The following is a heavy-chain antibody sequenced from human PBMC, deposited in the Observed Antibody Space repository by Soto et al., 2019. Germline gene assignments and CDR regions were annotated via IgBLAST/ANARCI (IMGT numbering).Heavy chain of an antibody. D-gene: IGHD2-15*01. CDR2: ISLNSGKN. J-gene: IGHJ6*02. Sequence: GGSLRLSCAASGFSFDDYAMHWVRQVPGKGLEWVSGISLNSGKNGYADSVKGRFTVSRDNTKNSVYLQMNSLRGEDTALYYCAKGGSGSPSYGMDVWGQGTTVTVSS. CDR3: AKGGSGSPSYGMDV. CDR1: GFSFDDYA. V-gene: IGHV3-9*01.